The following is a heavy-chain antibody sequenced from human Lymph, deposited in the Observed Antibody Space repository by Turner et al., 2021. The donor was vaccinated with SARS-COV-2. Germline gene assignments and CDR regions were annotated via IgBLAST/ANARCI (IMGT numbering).Heavy chain of an antibody. V-gene: IGHV3-9*01. CDR3: AKDLAGTYYSSFDY. J-gene: IGHJ4*02. CDR1: GFTFDDYA. Sequence: EVQLVASGGVLVLPGWSLRLSCAASGFTFDDYAMHWVRQAPGKGLEWGSGINWSGGSIAYADSVKGRFTISRDNPKNSLYLQMNSLRAEDTAFYYCAKDLAGTYYSSFDYWGQGTLVTVSS. D-gene: IGHD1-26*01. CDR2: INWSGGSI.